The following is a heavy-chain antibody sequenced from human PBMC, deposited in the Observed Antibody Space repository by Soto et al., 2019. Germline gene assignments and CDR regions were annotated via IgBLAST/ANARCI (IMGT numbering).Heavy chain of an antibody. J-gene: IGHJ6*02. D-gene: IGHD2-2*01. CDR2: IIPIFGIA. V-gene: IGHV1-69*08. CDR1: GGTFSRYS. CDR3: AREDRDRETGLVPAAIDGMDV. Sequence: QVQLVQSGAGVKKPGSSVKVSCKASGGTFSRYSITWVRQAPGHGLEWIGRIIPIFGIASYAQKFQGRVTITADESTSTAYMELSSLRSDDTGVYYCAREDRDRETGLVPAAIDGMDVWGQGTTVTVSS.